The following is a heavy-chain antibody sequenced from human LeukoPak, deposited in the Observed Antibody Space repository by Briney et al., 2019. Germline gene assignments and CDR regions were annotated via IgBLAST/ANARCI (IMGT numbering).Heavy chain of an antibody. V-gene: IGHV3-21*01. CDR2: ISSSSSYI. Sequence: GGSLRLSCAASGFTFSSYSMKWVRQAPGKGLEWVSSISSSSSYIYYADSVKGRFTISRDNAKNSLYLQMNSLRAEDTAVYYCARVSLHCTNGVCYDYWGQGTLVTVSS. J-gene: IGHJ4*02. CDR3: ARVSLHCTNGVCYDY. D-gene: IGHD2-8*01. CDR1: GFTFSSYS.